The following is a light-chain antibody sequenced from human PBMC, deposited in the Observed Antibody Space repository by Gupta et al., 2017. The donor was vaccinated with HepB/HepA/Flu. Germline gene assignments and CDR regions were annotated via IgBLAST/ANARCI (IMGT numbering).Light chain of an antibody. Sequence: QSVLTQPPSASGTPGQRVTISCSGSSSNVGRDNVYWYQQLPGQAPKLLIYNDEQRPSGVPDRFSGSKSGTSASLAISGLRSEDEADYYCAAWDNSLSGEVFGTGTRLTVL. CDR1: SSNVGRDN. CDR3: AAWDNSLSGEV. CDR2: NDE. J-gene: IGLJ1*01. V-gene: IGLV1-47*02.